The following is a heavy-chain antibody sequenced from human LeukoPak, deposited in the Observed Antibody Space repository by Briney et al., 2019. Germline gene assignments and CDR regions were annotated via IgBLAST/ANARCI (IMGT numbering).Heavy chain of an antibody. V-gene: IGHV1-46*01. CDR3: ARTKMVRGVIIYYYYYGMDV. CDR2: INPSGGST. D-gene: IGHD3-10*01. CDR1: GYTFTSYY. J-gene: IGHJ6*04. Sequence: ASVTVSCKASGYTFTSYYMHWVRQAPGQGLEWMGIINPSGGSTNYAQKFQGRVTMTSDTSTSTVYMELSSLRSEDTAVYYCARTKMVRGVIIYYYYYGMDVWGKGTTVTVSS.